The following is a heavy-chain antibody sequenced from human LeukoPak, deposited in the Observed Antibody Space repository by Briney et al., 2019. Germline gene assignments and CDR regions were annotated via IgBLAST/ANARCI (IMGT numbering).Heavy chain of an antibody. V-gene: IGHV4-4*07. CDR1: GGSISSYY. Sequence: PSETLSLTCTVSGGSISSYYWSWIRQPAGKGLEWIGRIYTSGSTNYNPSLKSRVTMSVDTSKNQFSLKLSSVTAADTAVYYCARELLGIAVAGTRGYDYGMDVWGQGTTVTVSS. J-gene: IGHJ6*02. D-gene: IGHD6-19*01. CDR3: ARELLGIAVAGTRGYDYGMDV. CDR2: IYTSGST.